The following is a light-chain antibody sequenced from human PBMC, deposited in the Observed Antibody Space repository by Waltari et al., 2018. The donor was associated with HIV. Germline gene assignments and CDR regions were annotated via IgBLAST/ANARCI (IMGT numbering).Light chain of an antibody. J-gene: IGKJ5*01. Sequence: EIVLTQSPGPLSLSPGDSATLSCRASQRVGDYLAWYQQKYGQAPRRLIYQAANRDTGISERFSGRGYWTDFTLTISGLEPEDSALYYCQHYGRPSTFGQGTRLEIE. CDR3: QHYGRPST. CDR1: QRVGDY. CDR2: QAA. V-gene: IGKV3-20*01.